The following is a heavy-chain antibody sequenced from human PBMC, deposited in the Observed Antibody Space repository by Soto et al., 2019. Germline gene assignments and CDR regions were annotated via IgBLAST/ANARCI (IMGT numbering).Heavy chain of an antibody. CDR3: ARDAPSSSDLDY. CDR1: GGPFSGYY. Sequence: SETLSLTCAVYGGPFSGYYWSWIRQPPGKGLEWIGEINHSGSTNYNPSLKSRVTISVDTSKNQFSLKLSSVTAADTAVYYCARDAPSSSDLDYWGQGTLVTVSS. D-gene: IGHD6-19*01. V-gene: IGHV4-34*01. J-gene: IGHJ4*02. CDR2: INHSGST.